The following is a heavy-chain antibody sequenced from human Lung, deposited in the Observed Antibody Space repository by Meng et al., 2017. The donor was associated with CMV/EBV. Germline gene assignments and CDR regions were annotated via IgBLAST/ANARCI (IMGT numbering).Heavy chain of an antibody. CDR3: VGDFGSDGQWLH. D-gene: IGHD3-10*01. V-gene: IGHV4-39*07. CDR2: IDSSGTT. J-gene: IGHJ1*01. CDR1: SGSVTRGGDY. Sequence: QVAGAGQGLVKPLDTLWGSCAISSGSVTRGGDYGGWNRQCPVKGLGGIRRIDSSGTTYHNPSLKDRVFISADMFRGQLSLGLAYVSAADTAVYYCVGDFGSDGQWLHWGRGILVTVSS.